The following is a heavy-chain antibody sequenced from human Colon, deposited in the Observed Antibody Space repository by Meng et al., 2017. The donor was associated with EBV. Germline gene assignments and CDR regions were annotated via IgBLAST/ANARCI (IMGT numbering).Heavy chain of an antibody. V-gene: IGHV7-4-1*02. CDR2: INPSTAHP. CDR3: VRDVPDGDISLFDS. CDR1: GYSLRSYA. D-gene: IGHD2-21*02. J-gene: IGHJ4*02. Sequence: QVQLGKSGFELKKPGASGKVSCKASGYSLRSYAVNWLRQAPGRGLEWMGWINPSTAHPTYAQDFTGRFVFSLDISVNTAYLQINSLKAEDTAIYYCVRDVPDGDISLFDSWGQGTLVTVSS.